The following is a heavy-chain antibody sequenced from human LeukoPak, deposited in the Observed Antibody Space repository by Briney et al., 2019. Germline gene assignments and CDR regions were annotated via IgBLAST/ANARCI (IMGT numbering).Heavy chain of an antibody. D-gene: IGHD6-19*01. CDR1: GGSITTRRYY. J-gene: IGHJ4*02. V-gene: IGHV4-39*07. CDR3: AREEVAVAGTQDD. Sequence: SETLSLTCSVSGGSITTRRYYWGWIRQSPEKGLEWIGSIYYFGNAYYNPSLKSRVTISVDTSKNQFSLKLSSVTAADTAVYYCAREEVAVAGTQDDWGQGTLVTVSS. CDR2: IYYFGNA.